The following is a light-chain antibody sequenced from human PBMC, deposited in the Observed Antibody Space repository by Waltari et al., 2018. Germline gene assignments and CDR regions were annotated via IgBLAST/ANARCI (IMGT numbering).Light chain of an antibody. CDR1: NIESKS. CDR3: QVWDSSDDYEV. J-gene: IGLJ2*01. CDR2: NDD. V-gene: IGLV3-21*02. Sequence: SYVLTQPPSVSVAPGQTATITCGGNNIESKSVHWYQQKPGQAPVVVVYNDDHRPSGIPERFSGADSGNTATLTITRVEAGDEADYYCQVWDSSDDYEVFGGGTK.